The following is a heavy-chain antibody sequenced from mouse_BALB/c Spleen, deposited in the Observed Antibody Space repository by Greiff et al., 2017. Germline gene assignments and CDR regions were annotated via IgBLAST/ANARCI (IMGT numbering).Heavy chain of an antibody. J-gene: IGHJ1*01. Sequence: VQLQQSGAELVKPGASVKLSCTASGFNFKDTYMHWVKQRPEQGLEWIGRIDPANGNTKYDPKFQGKATITADTSSNTAYLQLSSLTSEDTAVYCCARDTTVNWYMEVWGAGTTVTVSS. CDR2: IDPANGNT. CDR3: ARDTTVNWYMEV. D-gene: IGHD1-1*01. CDR1: GFNFKDTY. V-gene: IGHV14-3*02.